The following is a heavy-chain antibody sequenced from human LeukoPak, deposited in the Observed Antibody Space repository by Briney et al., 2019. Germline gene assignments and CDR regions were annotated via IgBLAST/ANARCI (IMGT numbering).Heavy chain of an antibody. V-gene: IGHV4-61*02. CDR1: GGSISSGSYY. J-gene: IGHJ6*03. CDR3: ARAPRGGPDRYYYMDV. D-gene: IGHD1-14*01. Sequence: PSQTLSLTCSVSGGSISSGSYYWSWIRQPAGKGLEWIGRIYTSGSTNYNPSLKSRVTISVDTSKNQFSLKLSSVTAADTAVYYCARAPRGGPDRYYYMDVWGKGTTVTVSS. CDR2: IYTSGST.